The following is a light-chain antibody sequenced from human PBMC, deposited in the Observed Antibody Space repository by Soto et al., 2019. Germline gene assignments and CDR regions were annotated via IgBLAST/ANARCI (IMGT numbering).Light chain of an antibody. CDR3: CSSAGDTLVV. J-gene: IGLJ2*01. V-gene: IGLV2-23*01. CDR2: EDT. CDR1: SSDVGSYNT. Sequence: QSALTQPASVSGSPGQSITISCTGTSSDVGSYNTVSWYQQHPGKAPKLMIFEDTERPSGVSHRFSASKSGNTAYLSISGLQAEDEAYYCCCSSAGDTLVVFGGGTKVTVL.